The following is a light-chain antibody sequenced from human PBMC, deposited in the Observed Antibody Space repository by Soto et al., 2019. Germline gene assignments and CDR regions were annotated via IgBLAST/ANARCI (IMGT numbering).Light chain of an antibody. CDR2: DVS. J-gene: IGLJ1*01. V-gene: IGLV2-14*03. Sequence: QSVLTKPASVSESPGQSIAISCTGTSRDVGAYNYVSWYQQHPGKAPKLMIYDVSHRPSGVSDRFSGSKSANTASLTISGLQAEDEADYYCSSYTGSTTLYAFGTGTKVTVL. CDR1: SRDVGAYNY. CDR3: SSYTGSTTLYA.